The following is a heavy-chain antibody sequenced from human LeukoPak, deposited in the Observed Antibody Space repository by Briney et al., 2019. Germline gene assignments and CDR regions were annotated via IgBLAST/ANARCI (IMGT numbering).Heavy chain of an antibody. D-gene: IGHD2-2*03. Sequence: ASVKVSCKASGSTFSSYGIIWVRQAPGQGLEWMGWSSAYNGNTKYEQMLNGRVTMTTDTSTSTAYMELRSLRSDDTAVYSGARALDIVVVPADYWGQGTLVTVSS. CDR1: GSTFSSYG. J-gene: IGHJ4*02. V-gene: IGHV1-18*04. CDR3: ARALDIVVVPADY. CDR2: SSAYNGNT.